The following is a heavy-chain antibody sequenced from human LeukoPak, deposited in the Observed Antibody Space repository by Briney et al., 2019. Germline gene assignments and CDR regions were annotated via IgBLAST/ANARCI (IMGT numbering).Heavy chain of an antibody. CDR3: IRGTVGAPGNDY. J-gene: IGHJ4*02. CDR2: IYYTGRT. V-gene: IGHV4-39*01. CDR1: GGSISSSSYY. D-gene: IGHD1-26*01. Sequence: SETLSLTCIVSGGSISSSSYYWAWIRQPPGKGLEWIGNIYYTGRTYYNPSLKSRVTISVDTSKNTLYLQMSSLRAEDTAVYYCIRGTVGAPGNDYWGQGTLVTVSS.